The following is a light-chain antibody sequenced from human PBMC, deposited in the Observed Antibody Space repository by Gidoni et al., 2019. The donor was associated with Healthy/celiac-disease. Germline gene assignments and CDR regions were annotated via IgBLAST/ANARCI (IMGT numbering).Light chain of an antibody. Sequence: QSALTQPASVSGSPGQSITISCPGTSRDVGGYNYVSWYQQHPGQAPKLMIYDVSNRPSGVSNRFSGSKSGNTASLTISGLQAEDEADYYCSSYTSSGVFGGGTKLTVL. J-gene: IGLJ3*02. V-gene: IGLV2-14*03. CDR2: DVS. CDR1: SRDVGGYNY. CDR3: SSYTSSGV.